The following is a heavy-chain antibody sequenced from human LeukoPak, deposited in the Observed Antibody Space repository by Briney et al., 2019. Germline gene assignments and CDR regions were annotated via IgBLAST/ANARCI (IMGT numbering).Heavy chain of an antibody. CDR1: GYTFTSYD. V-gene: IGHV1-8*01. CDR2: MNPNSGNT. Sequence: GASVKVSCKASGYTFTSYDINWVRQATGQGLEWMGWMNPNSGNTGYAQKFQGRVTMTRNTSISTAYMELSSLRSEDTAVYYCARGLPRRYYYGSGSYDYWGQGTLVTVSS. J-gene: IGHJ4*02. D-gene: IGHD3-10*01. CDR3: ARGLPRRYYYGSGSYDY.